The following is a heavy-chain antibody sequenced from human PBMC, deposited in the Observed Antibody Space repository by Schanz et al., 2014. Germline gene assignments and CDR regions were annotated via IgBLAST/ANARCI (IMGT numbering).Heavy chain of an antibody. CDR1: GFTFSSYA. CDR2: ISYDGSNK. CDR3: AKDSTHIDIVLVPTAIDY. J-gene: IGHJ4*02. Sequence: VQLVESGGGLVQPGGSLRLSCAASGFTFSSYAMSWVRQAPGKGLEWVAVISYDGSNKYYADSVKGRFTISRDNSKNTLYLQMNTLRAEDTAVYYCAKDSTHIDIVLVPTAIDYWGQGTLVTVSS. V-gene: IGHV3-30-3*01. D-gene: IGHD2-2*01.